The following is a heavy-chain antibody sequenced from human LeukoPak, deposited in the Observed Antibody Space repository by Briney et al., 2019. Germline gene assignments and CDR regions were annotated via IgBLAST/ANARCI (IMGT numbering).Heavy chain of an antibody. V-gene: IGHV3-30*18. CDR3: AKAGRTGGNYYDSSGYRAY. J-gene: IGHJ4*02. CDR2: ISYDGSNK. Sequence: PGGSLRLSCAASGFTFSSYGMHWVRQALGKGLEWVAVISYDGSNKYYADSVKGRFTISRDNSKNTLYLQMNSLRAEDTAVYYCAKAGRTGGNYYDSSGYRAYWGQGTLVTVSS. CDR1: GFTFSSYG. D-gene: IGHD3-22*01.